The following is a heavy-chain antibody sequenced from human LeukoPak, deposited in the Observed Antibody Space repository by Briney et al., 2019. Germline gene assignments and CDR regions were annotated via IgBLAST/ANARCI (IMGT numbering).Heavy chain of an antibody. CDR2: IYYSGST. CDR1: GGSISSYY. J-gene: IGHJ4*02. D-gene: IGHD1-26*01. Sequence: PSETLSLTCTVSGGSISSYYWSWIRQPPGKGLEWIGYIYYSGSTNYNPSLKSRVTISVDTSKNQFSLKLSSVTAEDTAVYYCARDPMGATRVYFDYWGQGTLVTVSS. V-gene: IGHV4-59*01. CDR3: ARDPMGATRVYFDY.